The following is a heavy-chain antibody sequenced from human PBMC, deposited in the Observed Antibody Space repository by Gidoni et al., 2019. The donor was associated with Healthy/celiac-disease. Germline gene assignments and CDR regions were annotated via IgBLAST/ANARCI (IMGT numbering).Heavy chain of an antibody. CDR3: ARGEAYCGGDCPVVYFDY. J-gene: IGHJ4*02. CDR2: IWYDGSNK. Sequence: QVQLVESGGGVVQPGRSLRLSCAASGFTFSSYGMHWVRQAPGKGLEWVAVIWYDGSNKYYADSVKGRFTISRDNSKNTLYLQMNSLRAEDTAVYYCARGEAYCGGDCPVVYFDYWGQGTLVTVSS. V-gene: IGHV3-33*01. D-gene: IGHD2-21*02. CDR1: GFTFSSYG.